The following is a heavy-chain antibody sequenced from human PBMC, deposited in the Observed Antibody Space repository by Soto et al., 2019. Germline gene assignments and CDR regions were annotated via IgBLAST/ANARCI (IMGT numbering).Heavy chain of an antibody. Sequence: SETLSLTCTVSGGSINNYYWSWIRQSPGKGLEWIGYIYYTGSNNNYNPSLKGRATISVDSSKTQFSLRVTSVTAADTAVYYCARTRGGTTTYYFDYWGQGSLVTVS. CDR3: ARTRGGTTTYYFDY. D-gene: IGHD1-26*01. CDR1: GGSINNYY. V-gene: IGHV4-59*01. J-gene: IGHJ4*02. CDR2: IYYTGSN.